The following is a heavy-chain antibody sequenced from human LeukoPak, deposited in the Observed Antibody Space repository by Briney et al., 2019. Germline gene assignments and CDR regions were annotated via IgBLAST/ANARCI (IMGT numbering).Heavy chain of an antibody. CDR1: GGSVTSTNW. J-gene: IGHJ4*02. V-gene: IGHV4-4*02. Sequence: PSGTLSLTCAVSGGSVTSTNWWTWVRQAPGKGLEWIGEVHLDGRTNYNPSLTGRLTMSVDLYDNHISLKMTSVTAADTAVYYCAREGGFYRPLDYSGQGMLVTVSS. CDR2: VHLDGRT. CDR3: AREGGFYRPLDY. D-gene: IGHD3-3*01.